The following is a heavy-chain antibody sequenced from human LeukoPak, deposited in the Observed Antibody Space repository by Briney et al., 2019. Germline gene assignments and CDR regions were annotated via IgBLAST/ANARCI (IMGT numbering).Heavy chain of an antibody. Sequence: GGSLRLSCAASGFTFSSYWMHWVRHAPEKGLVWVSRINSDGSSTSYADSVKGRFTISRDNAKNTLYLQINSLRAEDTAVYYCARGNAHAFDIWGQGTMVTVSS. J-gene: IGHJ3*02. D-gene: IGHD1-1*01. CDR2: INSDGSST. V-gene: IGHV3-74*01. CDR1: GFTFSSYW. CDR3: ARGNAHAFDI.